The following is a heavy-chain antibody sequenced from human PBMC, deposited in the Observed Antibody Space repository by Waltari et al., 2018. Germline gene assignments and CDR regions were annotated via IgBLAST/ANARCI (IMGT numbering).Heavy chain of an antibody. V-gene: IGHV4-34*01. CDR1: GGSFSGYY. CDR3: AKFVEVAGLLDY. Sequence: QVQLQQWGAGLLKPSETLSLTCAVYGGSFSGYYWSWIRQPPGKGLEWIGEINHSGSTNYNPSLKSRVTISVDTAKNQFSLKLSSVTAADTAVYYCAKFVEVAGLLDYWGQGTLVTVSS. D-gene: IGHD6-19*01. CDR2: INHSGST. J-gene: IGHJ4*02.